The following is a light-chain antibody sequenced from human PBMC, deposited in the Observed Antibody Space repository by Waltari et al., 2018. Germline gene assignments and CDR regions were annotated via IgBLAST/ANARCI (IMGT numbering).Light chain of an antibody. CDR1: SGSIGSGY. V-gene: IGLV6-57*03. J-gene: IGLJ3*02. Sequence: NFMLTQPHSVSESPGKTITISCTRSSGSIGSGYVQWYQQRPGSAPTTMIYEDKKRTAAVPVRFSGSIARSSNSASLTSSGLKTEDEADYYCQSFDSTNPWVFGGGTKLTVL. CDR2: EDK. CDR3: QSFDSTNPWV.